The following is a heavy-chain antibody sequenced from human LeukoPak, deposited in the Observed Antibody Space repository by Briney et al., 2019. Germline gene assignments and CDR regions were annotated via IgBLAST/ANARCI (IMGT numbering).Heavy chain of an antibody. J-gene: IGHJ4*02. CDR3: ARDPPGKSYVDN. V-gene: IGHV3-48*04. Sequence: GGSLRLSCAASGFSFSSYSMNWVRQAPGKGLEWVSYISSSGSSIYYADSVKGRFTISRDNAKNSVYLQMNSLRVEDTAVYYCARDPPGKSYVDNWGQGTLVTVSS. CDR1: GFSFSSYS. CDR2: ISSSGSSI. D-gene: IGHD5-18*01.